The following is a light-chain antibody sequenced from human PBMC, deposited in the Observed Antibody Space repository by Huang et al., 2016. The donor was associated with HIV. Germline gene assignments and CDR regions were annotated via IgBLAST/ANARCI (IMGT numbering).Light chain of an antibody. Sequence: IVLTQSPATLSWYPGERVTLSCRASQSVGNYIAWSQQHPGQSPKLLIYDTSKRATGTPGRFSGSGSGTDFTLTISSLQSEDFAIYYCQQRSSGVTFGGGTNVQVK. CDR3: QQRSSGVT. CDR2: DTS. CDR1: QSVGNY. V-gene: IGKV3-11*01. J-gene: IGKJ4*01.